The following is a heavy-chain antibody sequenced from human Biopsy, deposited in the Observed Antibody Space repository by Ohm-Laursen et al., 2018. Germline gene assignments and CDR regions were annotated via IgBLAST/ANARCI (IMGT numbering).Heavy chain of an antibody. V-gene: IGHV4-39*01. Sequence: SDTLSLTCTVSGGFISSSSYYWGWIRQPPGKGLEWIGSISYTGSTHDNPSLTSRVTISVDTPKNQFSLKLYSLTAADTAVYYCTRRGMTTLTTRAFDIWGQGTMVTVSS. CDR2: ISYTGST. D-gene: IGHD4-11*01. CDR1: GGFISSSSYY. CDR3: TRRGMTTLTTRAFDI. J-gene: IGHJ3*02.